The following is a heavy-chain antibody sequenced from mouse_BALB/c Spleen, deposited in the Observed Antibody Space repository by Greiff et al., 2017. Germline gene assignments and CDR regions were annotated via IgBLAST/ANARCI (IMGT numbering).Heavy chain of an antibody. J-gene: IGHJ2*01. D-gene: IGHD1-1*01. V-gene: IGHV5-6-5*01. CDR3: ARIITTVVAGYYFDY. Sequence: EVQVVESGGGLVKPGGSLKLSCAASGFTFSSYAMSWVRQTPEKRLEWVASISSGGSTYYPDSVKGRFTISRDNARNILYLQMSSLRSEDTAMYYCARIITTVVAGYYFDYWGQGTTLTVSS. CDR1: GFTFSSYA. CDR2: ISSGGST.